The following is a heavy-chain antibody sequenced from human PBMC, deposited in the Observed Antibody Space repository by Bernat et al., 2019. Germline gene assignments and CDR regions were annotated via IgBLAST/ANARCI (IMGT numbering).Heavy chain of an antibody. CDR1: GGSISSGDYY. CDR2: INYSGRT. CDR3: ARVVKSSWHNDY. D-gene: IGHD6-13*01. V-gene: IGHV4-31*03. J-gene: IGHJ4*02. Sequence: QVQLQESGPGLVKPSQTLSLTCTVSGGSISSGDYYWNWIRQHPGKGLEWIGYINYSGRTYYNPSLKSRVSISVDTSKIQFSLKLSSVTAADTAVYYCARVVKSSWHNDYWGQGTLVIVSS.